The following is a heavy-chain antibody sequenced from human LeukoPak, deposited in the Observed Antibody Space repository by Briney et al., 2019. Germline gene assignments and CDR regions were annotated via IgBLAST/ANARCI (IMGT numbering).Heavy chain of an antibody. D-gene: IGHD2-2*01. CDR2: ISSSSTYI. V-gene: IGHV3-21*01. CDR1: GFTFSSYG. J-gene: IGHJ5*02. Sequence: GGTLRLSCAASGFTFSSYGMSWVRQAPGKGLEWVSSISSSSTYIYYADSVKGRFTISRDNAKNSLYLQMNSLRAEDTAVYYCARVRAGCSSTSCYLDPWGQGTLVTVSS. CDR3: ARVRAGCSSTSCYLDP.